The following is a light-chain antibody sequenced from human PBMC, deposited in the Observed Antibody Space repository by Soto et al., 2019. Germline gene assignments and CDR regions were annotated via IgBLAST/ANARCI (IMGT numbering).Light chain of an antibody. CDR3: QQYNNWPFS. J-gene: IGKJ5*01. Sequence: EIVMTQSPATLSVSPGERATLSCTASHYVYSNVAWFQQRPGQAPRLLIYDVSIRATGVPARFSGTGSETDFTLTISGLQSEDSAVYFCQQYNNWPFSFGQGTRLEIK. CDR1: HYVYSN. CDR2: DVS. V-gene: IGKV3-15*01.